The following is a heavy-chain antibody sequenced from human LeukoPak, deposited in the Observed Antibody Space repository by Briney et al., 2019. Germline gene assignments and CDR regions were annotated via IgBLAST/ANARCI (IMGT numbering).Heavy chain of an antibody. V-gene: IGHV5-51*01. CDR2: INPVDSDT. J-gene: IGHJ2*01. CDR1: GYTFRNYW. D-gene: IGHD2-21*01. Sequence: GESLKISCRASGYTFRNYWIGWVRQTPAKGLEWMGIINPVDSDTRYSPSSQGQVTFSVDESLSTAYVQWKNLKTSDTAIYYCARPPASNRQIDGWYFDLWGRGTLVTVSS. CDR3: ARPPASNRQIDGWYFDL.